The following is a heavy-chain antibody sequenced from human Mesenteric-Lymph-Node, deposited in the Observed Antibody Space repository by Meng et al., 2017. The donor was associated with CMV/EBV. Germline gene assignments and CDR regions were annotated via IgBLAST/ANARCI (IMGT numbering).Heavy chain of an antibody. J-gene: IGHJ4*02. Sequence: AAAFAFSNCDMHWLRQAQSMGLKWFVVFTDDASAKYSRDSVKGIFIISRDNFKNTLYLQMNTPRTEDTDLSYYDTDQSIGYYSNADYWGQGTLVTVSS. D-gene: IGHD3-22*01. CDR1: AFAFSNCD. V-gene: IGHV3-30*03. CDR2: FTDDASAK. CDR3: DTDQSIGYYSNADY.